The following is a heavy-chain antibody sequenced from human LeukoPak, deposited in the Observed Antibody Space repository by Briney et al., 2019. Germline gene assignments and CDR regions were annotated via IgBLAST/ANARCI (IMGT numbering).Heavy chain of an antibody. Sequence: GASVKVSCKASGYTFTSYYMHWVRQAPGQGREWMGIINPSGGSTSYAQKFQGRVTMTRDTSTSTVYMELSSLRSEDTAVYYCARERTGNSDSSGHHDYWGQGTLVTVSS. CDR2: INPSGGST. D-gene: IGHD3-22*01. J-gene: IGHJ4*02. V-gene: IGHV1-46*01. CDR3: ARERTGNSDSSGHHDY. CDR1: GYTFTSYY.